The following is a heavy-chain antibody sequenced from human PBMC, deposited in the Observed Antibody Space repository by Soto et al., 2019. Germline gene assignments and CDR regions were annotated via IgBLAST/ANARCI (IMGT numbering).Heavy chain of an antibody. CDR3: ARGRYGDY. Sequence: QVHLVQSGAEVKKPGASVKVSCKGSGYTFTSYGITWVRQAPGQGLEWMGWISAHNGNTDYAQKLQGRVTVTRDTSKSTAYMELRSLRSDATAVYYWARGRYGDYWGQGALVTVSS. D-gene: IGHD1-1*01. V-gene: IGHV1-18*01. CDR1: GYTFTSYG. CDR2: ISAHNGNT. J-gene: IGHJ4*02.